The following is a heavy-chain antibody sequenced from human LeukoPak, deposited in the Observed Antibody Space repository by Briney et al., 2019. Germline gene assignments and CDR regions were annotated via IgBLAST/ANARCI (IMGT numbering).Heavy chain of an antibody. V-gene: IGHV3-74*01. CDR1: GFTFSSYW. Sequence: PGGALRLSCAASGFTFSSYWEYWVRQAPGKGLGRVSGINGHGSTTRYADSAKSRVSVSRDNAKSTLYIHMNSLRAEDTAVYYCATYNWNYEADYWGQGNLVTVSS. D-gene: IGHD1-7*01. CDR3: ATYNWNYEADY. CDR2: INGHGSTT. J-gene: IGHJ4*02.